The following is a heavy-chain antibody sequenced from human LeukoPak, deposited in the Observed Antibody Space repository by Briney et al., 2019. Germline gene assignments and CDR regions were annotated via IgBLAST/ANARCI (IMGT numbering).Heavy chain of an antibody. D-gene: IGHD3-3*01. CDR3: AKDGYDFWSGYSITHFDY. CDR2: ISGSGGST. J-gene: IGHJ4*02. CDR1: GFTLSSYA. V-gene: IGHV3-23*01. Sequence: GGSLRLSCAASGFTLSSYAMSWVRQAPGKGLEWVSAISGSGGSTYYADSVKGRFTISRDNSKNTLYLQMNSLRAEDTAAYYCAKDGYDFWSGYSITHFDYWGQGTLVTVSS.